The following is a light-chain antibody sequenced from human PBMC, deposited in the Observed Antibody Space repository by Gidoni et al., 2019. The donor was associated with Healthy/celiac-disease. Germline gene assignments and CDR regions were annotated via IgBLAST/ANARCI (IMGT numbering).Light chain of an antibody. CDR1: QSVLYRSNNKNY. CDR3: QQYYSTPGWT. V-gene: IGKV4-1*01. CDR2: WAS. Sequence: DIVMTQSPDSLAVSLGEKAPINCKSSQSVLYRSNNKNYLAWYQQKPGQPPKLLIYWASTRESGVPDRFSGSESGTDFTLTISSLQAEDVAVYYCQQYYSTPGWTFXXXTKVEIK. J-gene: IGKJ1*01.